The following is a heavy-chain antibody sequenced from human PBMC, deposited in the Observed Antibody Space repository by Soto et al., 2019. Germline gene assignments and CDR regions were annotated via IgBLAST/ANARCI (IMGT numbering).Heavy chain of an antibody. Sequence: QVQLVESGGGVVQPGRSLRLSCAASGFTFSSYGMHWVRQAPGKGLEWVAVIWYDGSNKYYADSVKGRFTISRDNSKNKLYLQMNSLRAEDTAVYYCASTEVPGGYWGQGTLVTVSS. CDR2: IWYDGSNK. J-gene: IGHJ4*02. V-gene: IGHV3-33*01. CDR3: ASTEVPGGY. D-gene: IGHD3-16*01. CDR1: GFTFSSYG.